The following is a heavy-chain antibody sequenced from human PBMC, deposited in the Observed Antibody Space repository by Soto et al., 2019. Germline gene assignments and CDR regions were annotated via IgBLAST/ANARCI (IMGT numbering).Heavy chain of an antibody. CDR2: MWYDGSNK. CDR1: GFTFSSYG. V-gene: IGHV3-33*01. CDR3: ARTGSQFTGAFDI. J-gene: IGHJ3*02. D-gene: IGHD1-26*01. Sequence: GGSLRLCCAASGFTFSSYGMHWVRQAPGKGLEWVAVMWYDGSNKYYADSVKGRFTISRDNSKNTLYLQMNSLRAEDTAVYYCARTGSQFTGAFDIWGQGTMVTVSS.